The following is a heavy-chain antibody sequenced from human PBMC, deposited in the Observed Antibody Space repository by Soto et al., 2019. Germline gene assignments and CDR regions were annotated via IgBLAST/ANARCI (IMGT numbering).Heavy chain of an antibody. Sequence: SETLSLTCTVSGDSISSSSYYWGWIRQPPGKGLEWIGSIYYSGSTYYNPSLKSRVTISVDTSKNQFSLKLSSVTAADTAVYYCARHTIRGIPRRRANYFDYWGQGTLVTVSS. CDR1: GDSISSSSYY. V-gene: IGHV4-39*01. CDR3: ARHTIRGIPRRRANYFDY. J-gene: IGHJ4*02. D-gene: IGHD3-16*01. CDR2: IYYSGST.